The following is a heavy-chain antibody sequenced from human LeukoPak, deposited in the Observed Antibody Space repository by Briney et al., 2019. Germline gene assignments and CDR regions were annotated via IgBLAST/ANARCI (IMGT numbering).Heavy chain of an antibody. J-gene: IGHJ4*02. V-gene: IGHV4-39*07. CDR2: IYYSGTS. Sequence: SETLSLTCTVSGGSISSSSYYWGWIRQPPGKGLEWIGSIYYSGTSYNNPSLKSRVTISVDTSKNQFSLKLSSVTAADTAVYYCAREGDYVWGSYRHGVFDHWGQGTLVTVSS. CDR3: AREGDYVWGSYRHGVFDH. D-gene: IGHD3-16*02. CDR1: GGSISSSSYY.